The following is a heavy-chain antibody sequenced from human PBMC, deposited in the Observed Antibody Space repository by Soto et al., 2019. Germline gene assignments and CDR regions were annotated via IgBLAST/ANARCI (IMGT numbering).Heavy chain of an antibody. CDR3: EIGLCFYSSSDEFYFYSMDV. D-gene: IGHD6-6*01. CDR2: IIPIFGAA. CDR1: GGTFSNYA. J-gene: IGHJ6*01. Sequence: QVQLVQSGAEVKKPGSSVKVSCKASGGTFSNYAVTWVRQAPGQGLEWMGGIIPIFGAAAYTQKFQGRVRVTADKYPGTAYMQLSNVGAEDTAVYYCEIGLCFYSSSDEFYFYSMDVWGQGTTVTVSS. V-gene: IGHV1-69*06.